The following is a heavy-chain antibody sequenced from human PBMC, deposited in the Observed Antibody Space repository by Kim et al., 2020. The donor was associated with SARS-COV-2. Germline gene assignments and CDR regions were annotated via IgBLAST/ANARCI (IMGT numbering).Heavy chain of an antibody. D-gene: IGHD6-13*01. V-gene: IGHV1-46*01. Sequence: STTYAQNFQGRVTMTRDTSTSTVYMELSSLRSEDTAMYYCARGQQLVMDYWGQGTLVTVSS. CDR3: ARGQQLVMDY. J-gene: IGHJ4*02. CDR2: ST.